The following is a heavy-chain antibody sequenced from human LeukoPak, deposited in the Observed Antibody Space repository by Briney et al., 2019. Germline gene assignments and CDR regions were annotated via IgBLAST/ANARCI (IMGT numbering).Heavy chain of an antibody. J-gene: IGHJ5*02. CDR3: ARERSMVRGVSWFDP. V-gene: IGHV4-59*01. CDR1: GGSISNYY. CDR2: IYYSGST. D-gene: IGHD3-10*01. Sequence: SETLSLTCTVSGGSISNYYWSWIRQPPGKGLEWIGYIYYSGSTNYNPSLKSRVTISVDTSKNQFSLKLSSVTAADTAVYYCARERSMVRGVSWFDPWGQGTVVTVSS.